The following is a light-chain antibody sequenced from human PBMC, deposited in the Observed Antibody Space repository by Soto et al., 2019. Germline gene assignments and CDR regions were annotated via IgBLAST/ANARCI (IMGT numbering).Light chain of an antibody. CDR3: HKRQSWQRT. V-gene: IGKV3D-11*01. CDR2: IAS. CDR1: QAVTTR. Sequence: EIVLTHSPATLSSFPGDRVTLYCRASQAVTTRLAWYQHRPGQAPRLLIYIASNRAAGVPARFSGSGSGTDFTLTISDVEPEDFAVYYCHKRQSWQRTFGQGTTVEI. J-gene: IGKJ1*01.